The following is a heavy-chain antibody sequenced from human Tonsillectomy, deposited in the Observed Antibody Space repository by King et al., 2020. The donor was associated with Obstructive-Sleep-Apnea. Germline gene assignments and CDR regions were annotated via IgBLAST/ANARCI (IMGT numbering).Heavy chain of an antibody. V-gene: IGHV3-9*01. CDR3: AKGGHWLPRD. Sequence: VQLVESGGGLVQPGRSLRLSCAASGFTFDDYAMHWVRQAPGKGLEWVSGISWNSGSIGYADSVKGRFTISRDNAKNSLYLRMNSLRVEDTALYYCAKGGHWLPRDWGQGTLVTVSS. CDR2: ISWNSGSI. J-gene: IGHJ4*02. CDR1: GFTFDDYA. D-gene: IGHD6-19*01.